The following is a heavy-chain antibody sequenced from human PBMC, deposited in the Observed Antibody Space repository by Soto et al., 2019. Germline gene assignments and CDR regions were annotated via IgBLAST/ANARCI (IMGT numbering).Heavy chain of an antibody. D-gene: IGHD3-10*01. CDR2: IYYSGST. CDR3: ASWDALLWFGECYGMDV. J-gene: IGHJ6*02. CDR1: GGSISSGDYY. Sequence: SETLSLTCTVSGGSISSGDYYWSWIRQPPGKGLEWIGYIYYSGSTYYNPSLKSRVTISVDKSKNQFSLKLSSVTAADTAVYYCASWDALLWFGECYGMDVWGQGTTVTVSS. V-gene: IGHV4-30-4*01.